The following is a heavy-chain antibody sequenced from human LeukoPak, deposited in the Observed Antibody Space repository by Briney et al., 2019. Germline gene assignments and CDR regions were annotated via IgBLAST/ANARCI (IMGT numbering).Heavy chain of an antibody. J-gene: IGHJ4*02. Sequence: ASVKVSCKASGYTFTGYYIHWVRQAPGQGLEWMGWINPNSGGTNYAQKFQGRVTMTRDTSIATAYMELSRLTSDDTATYYCARENRWAGATGNFDYWGQGTLVTVSS. V-gene: IGHV1-2*02. CDR1: GYTFTGYY. CDR3: ARENRWAGATGNFDY. D-gene: IGHD1-26*01. CDR2: INPNSGGT.